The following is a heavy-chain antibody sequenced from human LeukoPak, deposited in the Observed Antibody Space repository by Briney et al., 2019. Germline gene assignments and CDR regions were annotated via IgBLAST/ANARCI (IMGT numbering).Heavy chain of an antibody. V-gene: IGHV4-39*07. J-gene: IGHJ4*02. D-gene: IGHD6-19*01. Sequence: SETLSLTCTVSGGSISSSSYYWGWIRQPPGKGLEWIGSIYYSGSTYYNPSLKSRVTISVDTSKNQFSLKLSSVTAADTAVYYCARHSSGWQQPPPPFDYWGQGTLVTVSS. CDR3: ARHSSGWQQPPPPFDY. CDR2: IYYSGST. CDR1: GGSISSSSYY.